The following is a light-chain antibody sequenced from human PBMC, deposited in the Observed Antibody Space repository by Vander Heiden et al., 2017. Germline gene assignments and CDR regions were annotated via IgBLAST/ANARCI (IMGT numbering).Light chain of an antibody. J-gene: IGLJ1*01. CDR2: SNN. V-gene: IGLV1-44*01. CDR3: AAWDDSLNGYV. Sequence: QSVLTHPPTPCGSPWPRVTISCSGSSSNIGSNTVNWYQQLPGTAPKLLIYSNNQRPSGVPDRFSGSKSGTSASLAISGLQSEDEADYYCAAWDDSLNGYVFGTGTKVTVL. CDR1: SSNIGSNT.